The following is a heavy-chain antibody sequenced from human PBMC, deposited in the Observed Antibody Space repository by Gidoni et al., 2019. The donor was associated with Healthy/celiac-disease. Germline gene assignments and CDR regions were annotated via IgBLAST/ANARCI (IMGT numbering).Heavy chain of an antibody. CDR2: IYSSGGT. J-gene: IGHJ5*02. CDR1: GGSIRSSSYY. D-gene: IGHD2-21*02. Sequence: QLQLQESGPGLVKPSETLSLSCPVSGGSIRSSSYYWGWIRQPPGKGLEWIGSIYSSGGTYYNPSLKSRVTISVDTSKNQFSLKLSSVTAADTAVYYCARQREIVTAPGENWFDPWGQGTLVTVSS. CDR3: ARQREIVTAPGENWFDP. V-gene: IGHV4-39*01.